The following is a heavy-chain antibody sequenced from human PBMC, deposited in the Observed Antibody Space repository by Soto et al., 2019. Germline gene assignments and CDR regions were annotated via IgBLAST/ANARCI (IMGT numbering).Heavy chain of an antibody. CDR1: GFTFSSFH. CDR3: ARGPTRDADYFDS. V-gene: IGHV3-48*04. D-gene: IGHD2-2*01. CDR2: ITRSSDTI. Sequence: GGSLRLSCAASGFTFSSFHMNWVRQAPGRGLEWVAYITRSSDTIYYSESVKGRCTISRDNAKNSLVLLVNSLTAEDTAVYYCARGPTRDADYFDSWGRGTLVTVSS. J-gene: IGHJ4*02.